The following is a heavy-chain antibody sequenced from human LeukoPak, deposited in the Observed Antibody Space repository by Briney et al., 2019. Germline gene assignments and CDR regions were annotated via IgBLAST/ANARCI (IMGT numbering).Heavy chain of an antibody. CDR3: ARAERYCSSTNCLNFDY. Sequence: PGGSLRLSCAASGFTFSSYSMNWVRQAPGKGLEWVSSISSSNNYIYYADSGRGGFTISRDNAKNSLYLQMNSLRAEDTAVYYCARAERYCSSTNCLNFDYWGQGTLVTVSS. CDR1: GFTFSSYS. V-gene: IGHV3-21*01. CDR2: ISSSNNYI. D-gene: IGHD2-2*01. J-gene: IGHJ4*02.